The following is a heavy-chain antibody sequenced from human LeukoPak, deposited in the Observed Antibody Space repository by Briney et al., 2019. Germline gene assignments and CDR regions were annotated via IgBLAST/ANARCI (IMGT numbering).Heavy chain of an antibody. J-gene: IGHJ4*02. V-gene: IGHV3-30*18. CDR1: GFTFSSYG. CDR2: ISYDGSNK. D-gene: IGHD1-26*01. CDR3: AKDGGYGAPPRY. Sequence: PGGSLRLSCAASGFTFSSYGMHWVRQAPGKGLEWVAVISYDGSNKYYADSVKGRFTISRDNSKNTLYLQMNSLRAEDTAVYYCAKDGGYGAPPRYWGQGTLVTVSS.